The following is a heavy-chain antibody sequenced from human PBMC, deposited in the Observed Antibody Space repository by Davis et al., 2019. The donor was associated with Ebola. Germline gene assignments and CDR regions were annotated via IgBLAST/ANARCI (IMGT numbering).Heavy chain of an antibody. J-gene: IGHJ6*02. Sequence: SETLSLTCAVYGGSFSGYYWSWIRQPPGKGLEWIGEINHSGSTNYNPSLKSRLTISVDTSKNQFSLKLRSVTAADTAVYYCARTRIAAAGTRYYYYYGMDVWGQGTTVTVSS. CDR3: ARTRIAAAGTRYYYYYGMDV. CDR1: GGSFSGYY. V-gene: IGHV4-34*01. D-gene: IGHD6-13*01. CDR2: INHSGST.